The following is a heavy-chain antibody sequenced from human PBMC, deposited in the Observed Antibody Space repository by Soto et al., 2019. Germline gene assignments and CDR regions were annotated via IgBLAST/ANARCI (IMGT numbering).Heavy chain of an antibody. CDR2: IYYSGST. J-gene: IGHJ6*02. CDR3: ARGEQQLEFYYYYGMDV. Sequence: SETLSLTCTVSGGSISSYYWSWIRQPPGKGLEWIGYIYYSGSTNYNPSLKSRVTISVDTSKNQFSLKLSSVTAADTAVYYCARGEQQLEFYYYYGMDVWGQGTTVT. CDR1: GGSISSYY. D-gene: IGHD6-13*01. V-gene: IGHV4-59*01.